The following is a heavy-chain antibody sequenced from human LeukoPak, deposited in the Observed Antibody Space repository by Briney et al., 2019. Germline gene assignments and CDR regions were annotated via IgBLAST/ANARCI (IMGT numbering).Heavy chain of an antibody. CDR3: ATMPGGGYCSSTSCYATFDS. CDR2: ISSNGGNT. CDR1: GFTFSSLT. D-gene: IGHD2-2*01. J-gene: IGHJ4*02. Sequence: PGGSLRLSCSASGFTFSSLTMHWVRQAPGKGLEYVSAISSNGGNTYYADSVKGRFTISRDNSKNTLYLQMSSLRAEDTAVYYCATMPGGGYCSSTSCYATFDSWGQGTLVTVSS. V-gene: IGHV3-64D*06.